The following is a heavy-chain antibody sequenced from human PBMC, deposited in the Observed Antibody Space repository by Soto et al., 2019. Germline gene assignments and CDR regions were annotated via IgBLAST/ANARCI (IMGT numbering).Heavy chain of an antibody. D-gene: IGHD3-3*01. V-gene: IGHV3-33*08. Sequence: GGSLRLSCAASGFTFSSYCMHWVRQAPGKGLEWVAVIWYDGSNKYYADSVKGRFTISRDNSKNTLYLQMNSLRAEDTAVYYCARQQPTVGSGYYRAPYYYYYGMDVWGQGTTVTVSS. CDR2: IWYDGSNK. CDR1: GFTFSSYC. J-gene: IGHJ6*02. CDR3: ARQQPTVGSGYYRAPYYYYYGMDV.